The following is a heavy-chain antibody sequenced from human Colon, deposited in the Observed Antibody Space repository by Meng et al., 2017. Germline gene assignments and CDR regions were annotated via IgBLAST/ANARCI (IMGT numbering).Heavy chain of an antibody. J-gene: IGHJ5*02. CDR2: FYFSGNT. CDR3: ARYFYDSRGVTWFDP. Sequence: QLQLQESGSGLVKPSQTLSLTCAVSGGSISSGDYYWSWSRQHPGKGLEWIGYFYFSGNTYYNPSLKSRVSISVDTSKNRFSLNLSSVTAADTAVYYCARYFYDSRGVTWFDPWGQGTLVTVSS. D-gene: IGHD3-22*01. CDR1: GGSISSGDYY. V-gene: IGHV4-31*11.